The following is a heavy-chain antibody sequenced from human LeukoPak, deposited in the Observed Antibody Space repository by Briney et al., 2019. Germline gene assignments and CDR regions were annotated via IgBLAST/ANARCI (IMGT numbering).Heavy chain of an antibody. CDR3: ARGRYCSADICSGGDAFDI. CDR1: GGSINNYY. CDR2: IYTRGST. Sequence: SETLSLTCTVSGGSINNYYWSWLRQPAGKGLEWIGRIYTRGSTNYNPSLKSRVTMSVDTSKNQFSLKLSTVTAADTAVYYCARGRYCSADICSGGDAFDIWGQGTMVSVSS. J-gene: IGHJ3*02. D-gene: IGHD2-15*01. V-gene: IGHV4-4*07.